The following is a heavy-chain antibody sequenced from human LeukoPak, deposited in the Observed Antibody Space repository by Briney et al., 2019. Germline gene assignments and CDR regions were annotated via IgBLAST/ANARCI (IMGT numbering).Heavy chain of an antibody. V-gene: IGHV4-34*01. J-gene: IGHJ4*02. CDR3: ARRRWLQDPLGY. CDR1: GGSFSNYY. CDR2: INHSGST. Sequence: SETLSLTCAVYGGSFSNYYWSWIRQPPGKGLEWIGEINHSGSTNYNPSLKSRVTISVDTSKNQFSLKLSSVTAADTAVYYCARRRWLQDPLGYWGQGTLVTVSS. D-gene: IGHD5-24*01.